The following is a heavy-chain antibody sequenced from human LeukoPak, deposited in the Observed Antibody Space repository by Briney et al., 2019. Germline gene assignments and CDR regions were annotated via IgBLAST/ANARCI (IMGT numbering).Heavy chain of an antibody. CDR2: INHSGST. D-gene: IGHD6-19*01. J-gene: IGHJ4*02. V-gene: IGHV4-34*01. Sequence: SETLSLTCAVYGGSFSGYYWSCIRQPPGKGLEWIGEINHSGSTNYNPSLKSRVTISVDTSKNQFSLKLSSVTAADTAVYYCARAGGSGWYRYWGQGILVTVSS. CDR1: GGSFSGYY. CDR3: ARAGGSGWYRY.